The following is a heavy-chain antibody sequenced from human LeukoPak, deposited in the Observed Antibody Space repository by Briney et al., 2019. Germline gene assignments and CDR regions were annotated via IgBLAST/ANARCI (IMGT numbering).Heavy chain of an antibody. CDR1: GYTFTGYY. CDR2: INPNSGGT. V-gene: IGHV1-2*02. CDR3: ARVRGSSPHYYYYYYYMDV. D-gene: IGHD6-6*01. J-gene: IGHJ6*03. Sequence: ASVKVSCKASGYTFTGYYMHWVRQAPGQGLEWMGWINPNSGGTNYAQKFQGRVTMTRDTSISTAYMELSRLRSDDTAVYYCARVRGSSPHYYYYYYYMDVWGKGTTVTVSS.